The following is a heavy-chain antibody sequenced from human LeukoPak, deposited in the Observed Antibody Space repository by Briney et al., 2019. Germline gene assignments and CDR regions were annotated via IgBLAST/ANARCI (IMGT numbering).Heavy chain of an antibody. CDR2: FYISVTT. D-gene: IGHD2-2*01. J-gene: IGHJ6*02. V-gene: IGHV4-4*07. CDR1: GASISDYY. Sequence: SETLSLTCTVSGASISDYYWTWIRQPAGKGLEWIGRFYISVTTNYNPSLKSRVTMSADTSKNQFSLKLSSVTAADTAVYYCASDDAMAYDYHGMDVWGQGATVTVSS. CDR3: ASDDAMAYDYHGMDV.